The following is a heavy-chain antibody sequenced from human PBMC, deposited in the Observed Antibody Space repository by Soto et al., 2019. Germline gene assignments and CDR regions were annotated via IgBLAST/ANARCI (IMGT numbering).Heavy chain of an antibody. CDR1: GYSINSDYY. CDR2: ADHSGRT. J-gene: IGHJ4*02. Sequence: SETLSLTCAVSGYSINSDYYWGWIRQPPGKGLEWIGSADHSGRTYYSPSLRSRLTIFIDTSKNQFSLRLTSVTAADTAMYFCAKKGYYPSGKINLFDSWGPGTLATVSS. V-gene: IGHV4-38-2*01. CDR3: AKKGYYPSGKINLFDS. D-gene: IGHD3-10*01.